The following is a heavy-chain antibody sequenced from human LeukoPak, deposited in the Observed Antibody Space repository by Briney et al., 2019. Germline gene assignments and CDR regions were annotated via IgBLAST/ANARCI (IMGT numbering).Heavy chain of an antibody. J-gene: IGHJ5*01. CDR1: GFTFSSYG. Sequence: GVLRLSCAASGFTFSSYGMHWVRQAPGKGLEWVAFIRYDGSNKYYADSVKGRFTISRDNAKNSLYLQMNSLRAEDTAVYYCARRFDSWGQGTLVTVSS. CDR3: ARRFDS. CDR2: IRYDGSNK. V-gene: IGHV3-30*02.